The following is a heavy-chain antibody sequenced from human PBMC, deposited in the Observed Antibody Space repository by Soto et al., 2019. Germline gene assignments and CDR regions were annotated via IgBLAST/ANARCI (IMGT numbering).Heavy chain of an antibody. CDR2: ISASNGNT. V-gene: IGHV1-18*01. D-gene: IGHD6-13*01. J-gene: IGHJ4*02. CDR3: AILCSSWYYFDY. CDR1: GYTFTSYG. Sequence: ASVKVSCKASGYTFTSYGISWVRQAPGQGLEWMGCISASNGNTNYAQKLQGRVTMTTDTSTSTAYMELRSLRSDDTAVYYCAILCSSWYYFDYWGQGTLVTVSS.